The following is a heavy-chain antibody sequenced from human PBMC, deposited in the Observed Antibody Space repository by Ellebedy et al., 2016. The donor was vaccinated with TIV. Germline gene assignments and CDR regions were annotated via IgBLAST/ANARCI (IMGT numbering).Heavy chain of an antibody. CDR2: ISFDGRSV. Sequence: GGSLRPSXAASGFTFSDSTMHWVRPAPGKGLEWVAGISFDGRSVHYGDPVKGRFTISRDNSKSTLYLQLNSLGDEEAAIYYCVRGPYSSGHCDAFDVWGRGTMVTISS. CDR3: VRGPYSSGHCDAFDV. V-gene: IGHV3-30*04. D-gene: IGHD6-19*01. CDR1: GFTFSDST. J-gene: IGHJ3*01.